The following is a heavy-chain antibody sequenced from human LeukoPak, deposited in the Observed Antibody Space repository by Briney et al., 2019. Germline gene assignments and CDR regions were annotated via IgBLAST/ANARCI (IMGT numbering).Heavy chain of an antibody. D-gene: IGHD4-17*01. CDR2: IDWDDDK. CDR3: ARAFPTVTTFDY. J-gene: IGHJ4*02. Sequence: SGPTLVNPTQTLTLTCTFSGFSLSTSGVGVGWIRQPPGKALEWLARIDWDDDKYYSTSLKTRLTISKDTSKNQVVLTMTNMDPVDTATYYCARAFPTVTTFDYWGQGTLVTVSS. V-gene: IGHV2-70*11. CDR1: GFSLSTSGVG.